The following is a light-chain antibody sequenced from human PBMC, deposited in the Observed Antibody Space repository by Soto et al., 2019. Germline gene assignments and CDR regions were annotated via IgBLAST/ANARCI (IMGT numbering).Light chain of an antibody. V-gene: IGKV3-15*01. CDR2: GAS. CDR3: QQYNNWPWT. J-gene: IGKJ1*01. Sequence: EIVMTQSPATPSLSPGERATLSCRASQSVSSNLAWYQQKPGQAPRLLIYGASTGATGIPDRFSGSGSGTEFTLTISSLQSEDLAVYYCQQYNNWPWTFGQGTKVEI. CDR1: QSVSSN.